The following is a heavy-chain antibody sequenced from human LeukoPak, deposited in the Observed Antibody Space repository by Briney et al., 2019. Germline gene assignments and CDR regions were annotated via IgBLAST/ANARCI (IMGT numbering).Heavy chain of an antibody. CDR1: GYTFNIYD. D-gene: IGHD1-26*01. V-gene: IGHV1-18*01. CDR3: ARVYRGTPLPYLDY. Sequence: ASVKVSCKASGYTFNIYDISWVRQAPGQGLEWLGWSNVYNVNTKYAQKFQGRVTMTTDTSTNTAYMELRSLTSDDTAVYYCARVYRGTPLPYLDYWGQGTLVTVSS. CDR2: SNVYNVNT. J-gene: IGHJ4*02.